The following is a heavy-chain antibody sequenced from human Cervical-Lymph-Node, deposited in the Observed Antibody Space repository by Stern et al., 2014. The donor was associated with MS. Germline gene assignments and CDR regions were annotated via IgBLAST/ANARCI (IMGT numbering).Heavy chain of an antibody. CDR1: GHSFSTYW. CDR3: ARFTTGSYYYFDL. Sequence: EVQLAQSGAEMKNPPESLKPPCKGSGHSFSTYWIGRVRQIPRKGLEWKGIIYPGDSDTRYSPSFQGQVTISADKSIRTAYLQWSSLKASDTAMYYCARFTTGSYYYFDLWGRGTLVTVSS. V-gene: IGHV5-51*01. CDR2: IYPGDSDT. J-gene: IGHJ2*01. D-gene: IGHD3-22*01.